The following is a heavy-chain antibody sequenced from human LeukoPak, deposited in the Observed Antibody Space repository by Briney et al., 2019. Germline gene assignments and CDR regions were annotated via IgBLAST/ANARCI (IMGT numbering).Heavy chain of an antibody. CDR2: IYYSGST. CDR1: GGSISSGDYC. D-gene: IGHD3-16*01. CDR3: AREGWPFGAFDI. J-gene: IGHJ3*02. Sequence: PSQTLSLTCTVSGGSISSGDYCWSWIRQPPGKGLEWIGYIYYSGSTYYNPSLKSRVTISVDTSKNQFSLKLSSVTAADTAVYYCAREGWPFGAFDIWGQGTMVTVSS. V-gene: IGHV4-30-4*08.